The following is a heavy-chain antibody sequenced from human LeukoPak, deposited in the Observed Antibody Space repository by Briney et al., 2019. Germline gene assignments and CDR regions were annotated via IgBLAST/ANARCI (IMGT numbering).Heavy chain of an antibody. Sequence: PSETLSLTCGVSGYSISSGNYWGWIRQSPGTGLEWIDSIYHSGSTYYNPPLKSRVTISVDTSKNQFSLKLNSVTAADPAVYYCARARVGAALFDYWGQGTLVTVSS. V-gene: IGHV4-38-2*01. J-gene: IGHJ4*02. D-gene: IGHD1-26*01. CDR1: GYSISSGNY. CDR3: ARARVGAALFDY. CDR2: IYHSGST.